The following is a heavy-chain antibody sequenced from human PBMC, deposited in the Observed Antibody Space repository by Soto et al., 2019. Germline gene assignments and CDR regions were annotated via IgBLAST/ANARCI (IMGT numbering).Heavy chain of an antibody. D-gene: IGHD2-8*01. Sequence: SETLPLTCSFSGDSVTSHYLTWIRQSPEKGLEWIGDMHYTGFTHYNPSLGSRLTISVDTSKNQFSLQLTSVTVADTAVYYCARGGGYCPNDVCPSLDYWGPGTLVTVSS. J-gene: IGHJ4*02. CDR2: MHYTGFT. CDR1: GDSVTSHY. V-gene: IGHV4-59*02. CDR3: ARGGGYCPNDVCPSLDY.